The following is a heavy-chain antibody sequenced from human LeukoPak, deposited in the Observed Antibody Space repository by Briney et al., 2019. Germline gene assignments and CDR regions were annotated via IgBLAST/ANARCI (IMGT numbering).Heavy chain of an antibody. D-gene: IGHD3-9*01. CDR3: ARELRYFDWSIDY. CDR2: IRYDGTNK. J-gene: IGHJ4*02. CDR1: GFSFSNYG. V-gene: IGHV3-30*02. Sequence: GGSLRLSCAASGFSFSNYGMHWVRQAPGKGLEWVAFIRYDGTNKYYADSVKGRFTISRDNSKNTLYLQMNSLRAEDTAVYYCARELRYFDWSIDYWGQGTLVTVSS.